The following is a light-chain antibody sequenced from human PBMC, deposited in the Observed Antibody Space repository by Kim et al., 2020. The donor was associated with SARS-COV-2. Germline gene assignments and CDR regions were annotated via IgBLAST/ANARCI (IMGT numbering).Light chain of an antibody. Sequence: ASVKITGSRSSGKSKEADEWHQKQQEKGARCLKKRRSDGSHTKGDGIPERFTGSRSGAERYLTITSLQSEDEGDYYCQTWATGIEVFGGGTQVTVL. V-gene: IGLV4-69*01. J-gene: IGLJ7*01. CDR3: QTWATGIEV. CDR1: SGKSKEA. CDR2: RRSDGSH.